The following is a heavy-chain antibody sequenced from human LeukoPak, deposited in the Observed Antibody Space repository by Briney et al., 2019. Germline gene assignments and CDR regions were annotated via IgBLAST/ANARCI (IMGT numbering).Heavy chain of an antibody. Sequence: GGSLRLSCAASGFTFSTYSMNWVRQAPGKGLEWVSSISTSSIYIYYADSVKGRFAISRDNAKNSLYLQMNSLRAEDTAVYYCATRSYCSGGSCYSLPDAFDIWGQGTMVTVSS. D-gene: IGHD2-15*01. CDR2: ISTSSIYI. CDR3: ATRSYCSGGSCYSLPDAFDI. V-gene: IGHV3-21*04. J-gene: IGHJ3*02. CDR1: GFTFSTYS.